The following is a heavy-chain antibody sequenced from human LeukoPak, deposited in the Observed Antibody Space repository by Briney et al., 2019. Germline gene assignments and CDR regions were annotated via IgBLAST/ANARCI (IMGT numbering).Heavy chain of an antibody. J-gene: IGHJ4*02. CDR1: GYTFTSYY. CDR3: ARDQRATDGDFDY. Sequence: GASVKVSCKASGYTFTSYYMHWVRQAPGQGLEWMGIINPSGGSTSYAQKFQGRVTMTRDTSTSTVYMGLSSLRSEGTAVYYCARDQRATDGDFDYWGQGTLVTVSS. CDR2: INPSGGST. V-gene: IGHV1-46*01. D-gene: IGHD1-26*01.